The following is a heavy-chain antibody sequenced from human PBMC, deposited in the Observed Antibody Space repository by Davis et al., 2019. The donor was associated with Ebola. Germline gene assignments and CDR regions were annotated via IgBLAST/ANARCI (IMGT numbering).Heavy chain of an antibody. Sequence: SETLSLTCTVSGGSISSYYWNWIRQPPGKGLEWIGYTSNSRSIDYNPSLKSRVTISLDTSRNQLSLRLTSVTAADTAVYYCARFRTVATGFDFWGQGALVSVSS. CDR3: ARFRTVATGFDF. CDR1: GGSISSYY. V-gene: IGHV4-59*08. D-gene: IGHD5-12*01. CDR2: TSNSRSI. J-gene: IGHJ4*02.